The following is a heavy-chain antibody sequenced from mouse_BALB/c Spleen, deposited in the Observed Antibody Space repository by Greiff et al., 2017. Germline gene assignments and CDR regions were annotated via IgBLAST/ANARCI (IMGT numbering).Heavy chain of an antibody. CDR1: GYTFTSYY. Sequence: QVQLQQSGAELVKPGASVKLSCKASGYTFTSYYMYWVKQRPGQGLEWIGEINPSNGGTNFNEKFKSKATLTVDKSSSTAYMQLSSLTSEDSAVYYCTRDFAMDYWGQGTSVTVSS. V-gene: IGHV1S81*02. J-gene: IGHJ4*01. CDR2: INPSNGGT. CDR3: TRDFAMDY.